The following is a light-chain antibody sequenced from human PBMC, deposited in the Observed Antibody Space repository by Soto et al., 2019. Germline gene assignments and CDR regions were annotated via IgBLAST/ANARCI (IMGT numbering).Light chain of an antibody. CDR2: GAS. V-gene: IGKV3-15*01. J-gene: IGKJ1*01. Sequence: EIVLTHSPATLSVSPCERVTLSFRASQSVDINLAWYQQKPGQAPRLLIYGASTRATDMPGRFSGRGAGAEFTLTISSLQSEDFAVYYCQQYRSWPRTFGQGTKVDIK. CDR3: QQYRSWPRT. CDR1: QSVDIN.